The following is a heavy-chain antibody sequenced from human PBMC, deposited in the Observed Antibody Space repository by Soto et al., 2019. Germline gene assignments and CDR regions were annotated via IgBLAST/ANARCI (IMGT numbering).Heavy chain of an antibody. Sequence: PSETLSLTCTVSGGSVSRDSNFWSWIRQPPGKGLEWIGYIYYSGPSRYNPSLESRVTISIDSSKNQVSLTLTSVTAADTAVYSCARSYSHYAHWGRGTLVTVSS. V-gene: IGHV4-61*01. D-gene: IGHD4-4*01. CDR2: IYYSGPS. CDR1: GGSVSRDSNF. J-gene: IGHJ4*02. CDR3: ARSYSHYAH.